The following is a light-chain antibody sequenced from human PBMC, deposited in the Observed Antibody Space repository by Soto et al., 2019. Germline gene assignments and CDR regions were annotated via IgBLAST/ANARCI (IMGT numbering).Light chain of an antibody. CDR2: GDN. V-gene: IGLV1-44*01. Sequence: QSVLTQPPSASGTPGQRFTISCSGGGSSIGTNTVNWYRQLPGTAPKLVIFGDNQRPSGVPDRFSGSKSGTSASLAISGLQSEDEADYYCAAWDGSLNNVLFGGGTKLTVL. CDR3: AAWDGSLNNVL. J-gene: IGLJ2*01. CDR1: GSSIGTNT.